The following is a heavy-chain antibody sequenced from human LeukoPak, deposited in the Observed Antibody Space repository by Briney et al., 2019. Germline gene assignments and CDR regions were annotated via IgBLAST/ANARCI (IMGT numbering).Heavy chain of an antibody. CDR3: ARSHSPTNFDY. CDR2: IYYSGST. Sequence: SETLSLTCTVSGGSISSNYWSWIRQPPGKGLEWIGNIYYSGSTNYNPSLKSRVTISLDTSKNQFSLKLSSVTAADTAVYYCARSHSPTNFDYWGQGTLVTVSS. CDR1: GGSISSNY. J-gene: IGHJ4*02. V-gene: IGHV4-59*01. D-gene: IGHD1/OR15-1a*01.